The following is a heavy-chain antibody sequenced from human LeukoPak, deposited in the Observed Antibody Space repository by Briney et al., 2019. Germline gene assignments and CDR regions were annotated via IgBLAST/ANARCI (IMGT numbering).Heavy chain of an antibody. J-gene: IGHJ4*02. CDR3: VRGGETGFDY. V-gene: IGHV3-13*01. CDR2: IASACDT. Sequence: GGSLRLSCAASGFTFSRYDMHWVRIATGKGMEWDSGIASACDTCYVASVKGRFTISRENAKNSLYLQLNSLRAGDTAVYYCVRGGETGFDYWGQGTLVTVSS. CDR1: GFTFSRYD. D-gene: IGHD3-10*01.